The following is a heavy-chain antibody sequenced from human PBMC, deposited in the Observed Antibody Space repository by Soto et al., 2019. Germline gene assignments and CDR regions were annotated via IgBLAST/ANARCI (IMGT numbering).Heavy chain of an antibody. CDR2: ISHSGAAI. J-gene: IGHJ4*02. CDR3: VREAGDLLVVTTIGLDF. D-gene: IGHD2-21*02. Sequence: GGSLRLSCIASGFTFGLYEMNWVRQAPGKGLEWLSFISHSGAAIHYADSVKGRFTVSMDNAKNSLYLQMSNLRVEDMSVYYCVREAGDLLVVTTIGLDFWGQGTLVTVSS. CDR1: GFTFGLYE. V-gene: IGHV3-48*03.